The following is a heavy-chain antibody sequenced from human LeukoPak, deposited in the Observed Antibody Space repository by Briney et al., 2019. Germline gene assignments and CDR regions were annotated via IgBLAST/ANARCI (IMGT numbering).Heavy chain of an antibody. V-gene: IGHV4-61*02. Sequence: SQTLSLTCTVSGGSISSGSYYWSWIRQPAGKGLEWIGRIYTSGSTNYNPSLKSRVTISVDTSKNQFSLKLSSVTAADTAVYYCARHRDRDGYPPDAFDIWGQGTMVTVSS. CDR3: ARHRDRDGYPPDAFDI. J-gene: IGHJ3*02. CDR2: IYTSGST. D-gene: IGHD5-24*01. CDR1: GGSISSGSYY.